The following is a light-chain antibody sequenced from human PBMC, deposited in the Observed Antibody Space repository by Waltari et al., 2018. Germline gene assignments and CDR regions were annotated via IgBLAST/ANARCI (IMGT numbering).Light chain of an antibody. V-gene: IGLV2-14*03. CDR2: DVS. Sequence: QSALTQPASVSGSPGQSIAISCTGTSCDIGAYNYVSWYQQHPGNAPKLMIYDVSNRPSGVSNRFSGSKSGNTASLTISGLQAEDKADYYCSSYTSSSTRVFGTGTKVTVL. J-gene: IGLJ1*01. CDR1: SCDIGAYNY. CDR3: SSYTSSSTRV.